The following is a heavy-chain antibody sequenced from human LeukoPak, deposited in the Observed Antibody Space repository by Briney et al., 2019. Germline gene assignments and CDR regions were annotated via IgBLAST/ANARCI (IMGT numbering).Heavy chain of an antibody. Sequence: SQTLSLTCTVSGGSISSGGYYWTWIRQHPGKGLEWIGYIYYSGSTYYNPSLQTRVTMSIDYSKNQISLEVTSVTAADTAIYYCGKTDIYFNPIDYWGPGSLVTVSS. V-gene: IGHV4-31*09. CDR3: GKTDIYFNPIDY. CDR2: IYYSGST. J-gene: IGHJ4*02. CDR1: GGSISSGGYY. D-gene: IGHD3-9*01.